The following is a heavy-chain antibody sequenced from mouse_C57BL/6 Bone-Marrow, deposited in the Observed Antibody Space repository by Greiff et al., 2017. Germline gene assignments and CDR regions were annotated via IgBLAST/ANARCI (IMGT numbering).Heavy chain of an antibody. Sequence: VQVVESGPGLVAPSQSLSITCTVSGFSLTSYGVSWVRQPPGKGLEWLGVIWGDGSTNYHSALISRLSISKDNSKSQVFVKLNSLQTDDTATYYGAKQGGGYDRWYFDVWGTGTTVTVSS. CDR2: IWGDGST. CDR1: GFSLTSYG. J-gene: IGHJ1*03. V-gene: IGHV2-3*01. D-gene: IGHD2-2*01. CDR3: AKQGGGYDRWYFDV.